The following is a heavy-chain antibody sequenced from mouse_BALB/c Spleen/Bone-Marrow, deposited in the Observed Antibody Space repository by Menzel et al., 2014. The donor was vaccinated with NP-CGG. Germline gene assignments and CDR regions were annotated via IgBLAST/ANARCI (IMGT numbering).Heavy chain of an antibody. J-gene: IGHJ4*01. CDR3: TVPYGNYVGYYAMDY. D-gene: IGHD2-1*01. V-gene: IGHV1-5*01. CDR2: IYPGNSDT. CDR1: GYTFTSYW. Sequence: DVHLVESGTVLARPGASVKMSCKASGYTFTSYWTHWVKQRPGQGLEWIGAIYPGNSDTSYNQKFKGKAEPTAVTSTSTAYMELSSLTNEDSAVYYCTVPYGNYVGYYAMDYWGQGTSVTVSS.